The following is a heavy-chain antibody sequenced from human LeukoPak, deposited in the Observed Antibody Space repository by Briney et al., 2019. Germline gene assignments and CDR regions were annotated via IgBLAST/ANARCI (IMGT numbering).Heavy chain of an antibody. V-gene: IGHV1-8*01. CDR2: MIPNSGTT. CDR3: ARRVVRGVKVYFDY. J-gene: IGHJ4*02. D-gene: IGHD3-10*01. CDR1: GYTFTSYD. Sequence: ASVKVSCKASGYTFTSYDINWVRQATGQGLECMGWMIPNSGTTGYAQKFQGRVTMTRNTSISTAYMELSSLRSEDTAVYYRARRVVRGVKVYFDYWGQGTLVTVSS.